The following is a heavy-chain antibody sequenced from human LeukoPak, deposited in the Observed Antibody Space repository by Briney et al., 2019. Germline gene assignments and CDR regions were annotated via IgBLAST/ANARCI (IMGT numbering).Heavy chain of an antibody. Sequence: GGSLRLSCGASGFTFSTYAMHWVRQAPGKGLEWVAVIWSDSTNKYYADSVRGRFTISRDNSKNTLYLQMNSLRAEDTAVYYCAKKIDYYGSGSYGYWGQGTLVTVSS. V-gene: IGHV3-33*03. CDR2: IWSDSTNK. D-gene: IGHD3-10*01. J-gene: IGHJ4*02. CDR3: AKKIDYYGSGSYGY. CDR1: GFTFSTYA.